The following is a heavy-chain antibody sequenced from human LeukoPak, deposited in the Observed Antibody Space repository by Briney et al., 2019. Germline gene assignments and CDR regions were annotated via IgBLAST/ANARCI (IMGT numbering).Heavy chain of an antibody. CDR2: INPSGGSA. J-gene: IGHJ4*02. CDR3: ARDHGSAYYRAPRH. Sequence: ASVKVSCKASGYIFTNYYMHWVRQAPGQGLEWMGTINPSGGSATYAQKFQGRVTMTRDTSTSTVYMELSSLRSEDTAVYYCARDHGSAYYRAPRHWGQGTLVTVSS. CDR1: GYIFTNYY. V-gene: IGHV1-46*01. D-gene: IGHD3-10*01.